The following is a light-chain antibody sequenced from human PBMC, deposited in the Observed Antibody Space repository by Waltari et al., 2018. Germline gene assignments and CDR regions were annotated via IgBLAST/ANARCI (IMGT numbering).Light chain of an antibody. CDR1: SSDVGAYNS. J-gene: IGLJ1*01. V-gene: IGLV2-14*03. CDR3: TSYTSADTYI. Sequence: QSALTQPASVSGSPGQSITIPCTRTSSDVGAYNSLSWYLQHPGKVPKLIIYDVTNRPSGVSGRFSGSKSGNTASLTISGLQGEDEADYFCTSYTSADTYIFGTGTTVTVL. CDR2: DVT.